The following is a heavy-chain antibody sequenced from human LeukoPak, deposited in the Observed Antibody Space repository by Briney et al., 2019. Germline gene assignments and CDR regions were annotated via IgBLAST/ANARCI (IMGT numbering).Heavy chain of an antibody. D-gene: IGHD2-8*02. CDR2: ISSSSSYI. CDR1: GFTFSSYS. Sequence: GGSLRLSCAASGFTFSSYSMNWVRQAPGKGLEWVSSISSSSSYIYYADSVKGRFTISRDNAKNSLYLQMNSLRAEDTAVYYCAAKGYCTGGVCYVDYWGQGTLVTVSS. J-gene: IGHJ4*02. CDR3: AAKGYCTGGVCYVDY. V-gene: IGHV3-21*01.